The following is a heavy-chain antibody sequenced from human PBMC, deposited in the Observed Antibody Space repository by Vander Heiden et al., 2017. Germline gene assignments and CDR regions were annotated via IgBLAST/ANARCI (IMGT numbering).Heavy chain of an antibody. V-gene: IGHV4-39*01. D-gene: IGHD3-10*01. CDR3: AMDDRGALYYFDY. CDR2: IYYSGST. Sequence: QLQLQESGPGLVKPSETLSLTCTVSGGSISSSSYYWGWIRQPPGKGLEWIGSIYYSGSTYYNPALKSRVTISVDTSKNQFSLKMRSVTAADTAVYYFAMDDRGALYYFDYWGQGTLVTVYS. CDR1: GGSISSSSYY. J-gene: IGHJ4*02.